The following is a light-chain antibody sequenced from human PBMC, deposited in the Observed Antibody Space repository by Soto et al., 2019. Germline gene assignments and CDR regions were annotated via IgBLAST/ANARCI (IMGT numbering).Light chain of an antibody. Sequence: DIQMTQSPSSLSASVGDRVTITCRASQDINNYLNWYQQKPGQAPKLLIYDASNLETGVPSRFSGSGSRTDFSFTISSLQPEDIATHYCHQYDNLPPTFGQGTRLEIK. V-gene: IGKV1-33*01. CDR3: HQYDNLPPT. CDR1: QDINNY. CDR2: DAS. J-gene: IGKJ5*01.